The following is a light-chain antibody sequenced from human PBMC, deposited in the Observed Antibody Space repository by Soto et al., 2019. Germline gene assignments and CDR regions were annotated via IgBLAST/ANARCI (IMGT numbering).Light chain of an antibody. V-gene: IGKV1-5*01. J-gene: IGKJ1*01. CDR1: QNIHSW. CDR3: QQYSSFWT. CDR2: DAS. Sequence: DIQMTQSPSALSASVGDRVTITFRASQNIHSWLAWYQQKPGKVPKLLIYDASSVKSGVPSRFSGSRSGTEFTLTINSLQPDDFATYYCQQYSSFWTFGQGTKMDIK.